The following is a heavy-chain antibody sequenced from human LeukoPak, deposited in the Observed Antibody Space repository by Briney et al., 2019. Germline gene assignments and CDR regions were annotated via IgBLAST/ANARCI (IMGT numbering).Heavy chain of an antibody. D-gene: IGHD2-21*02. CDR1: GFTFSSYA. Sequence: GGSLRLSCAASGFTFSSYAMSWVRQAPGKGLEWVSAISGSGGSTYYADSVKGRFTISRDNSKNTLYLQLNSLRAEDTAVYYCAKDSDVVVTATAFDYWGQGTLVTVSS. V-gene: IGHV3-23*01. CDR2: ISGSGGST. J-gene: IGHJ4*02. CDR3: AKDSDVVVTATAFDY.